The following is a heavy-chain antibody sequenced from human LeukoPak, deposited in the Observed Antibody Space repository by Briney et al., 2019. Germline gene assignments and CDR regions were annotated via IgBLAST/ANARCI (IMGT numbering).Heavy chain of an antibody. CDR2: IYHSGSA. V-gene: IGHV4-4*02. CDR1: GGSISSSNC. D-gene: IGHD4-17*01. Sequence: TLGTLSLTCAVSGGSISSSNCWSWVRQPPGKGLEWIGEIYHSGSANYNPSLKSRVTISLDKSKNRFSLKLSSVTAADTAVYYCARANDYGDPLPRYMDVWGKGTTVTVSS. J-gene: IGHJ6*03. CDR3: ARANDYGDPLPRYMDV.